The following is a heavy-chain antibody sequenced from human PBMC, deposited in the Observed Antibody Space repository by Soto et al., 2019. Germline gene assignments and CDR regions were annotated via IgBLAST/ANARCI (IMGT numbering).Heavy chain of an antibody. D-gene: IGHD2-8*02. J-gene: IGHJ2*01. CDR1: RLTFSNYA. V-gene: IGHV3-23*01. CDR3: ARGSASKSGHLWYFDL. CDR2: ITGRGGSA. Sequence: QSGGSLRLSCAASRLTFSNYAMNWVRQAPGRGLEWVSVITGRGGSAYYADSVKGRFTISRDNSKNSLYLQTNSLGAEDTAVYYCARGSASKSGHLWYFDLWGRGTLVTVSS.